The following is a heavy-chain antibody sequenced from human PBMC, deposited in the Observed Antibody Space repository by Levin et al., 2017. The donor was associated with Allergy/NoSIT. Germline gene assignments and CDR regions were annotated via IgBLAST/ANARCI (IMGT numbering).Heavy chain of an antibody. CDR3: ARGGICSGGSCPYYYYDGMDV. D-gene: IGHD2-15*01. Sequence: PGGSLRLSCAASGFTFSSYSMNWVRQAPGKGLEWVSYISSSSSTIYYADSVKGRFTISRDNAKNSLYLQMNSLRDEDTAVYYCARGGICSGGSCPYYYYDGMDVCGQGTTVTVSS. J-gene: IGHJ6*02. CDR1: GFTFSSYS. CDR2: ISSSSSTI. V-gene: IGHV3-48*02.